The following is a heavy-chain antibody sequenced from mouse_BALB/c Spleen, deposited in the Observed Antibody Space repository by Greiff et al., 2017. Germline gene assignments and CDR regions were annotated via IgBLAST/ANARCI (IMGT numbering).Heavy chain of an antibody. D-gene: IGHD2-10*02. J-gene: IGHJ2*01. CDR3: AREYGNYDY. CDR1: GYSITSVYY. V-gene: IGHV3-6*02. Sequence: VQVVESGPDLVKPSQSLSLTCTVTGYSITSVYYWNWIRQFPGNTLEWMGYISYDGSNNYNPSLKNRISITRDTSKNQFFLKLNSVTTEDTATYYCAREYGNYDYWGQGTTLTVSS. CDR2: ISYDGSN.